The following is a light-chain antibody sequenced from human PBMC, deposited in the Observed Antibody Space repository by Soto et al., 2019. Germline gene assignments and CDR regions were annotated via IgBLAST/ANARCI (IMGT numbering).Light chain of an antibody. J-gene: IGLJ2*01. V-gene: IGLV6-57*04. CDR2: EDN. CDR1: SGSIASNY. CDR3: QSYDFDGPHVV. Sequence: NFMLTQPHSVSESPGKTVTISCTRSSGSIASNYVQWYQQRPGSAPTTVIYEDNERASGVPDRFSGSIDSSSNSASLAISGLKTEDEADYYCQSYDFDGPHVVFGGGTKLTVL.